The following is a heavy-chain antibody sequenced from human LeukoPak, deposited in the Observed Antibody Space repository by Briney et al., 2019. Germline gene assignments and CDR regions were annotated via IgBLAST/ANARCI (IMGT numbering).Heavy chain of an antibody. D-gene: IGHD3-22*01. J-gene: IGHJ3*02. CDR3: ARLLDNDSSGDPDTFDI. CDR2: IHYNGIT. Sequence: SETLSLTCSVSGGSISRHFWSWLRQPPGRGLEWIAFIHYNGITKYNPSLQSRVTISRDTSDNNFSLKLTSVTAADTAVYYCARLLDNDSSGDPDTFDIWGQGTVVTVSS. CDR1: GGSISRHF. V-gene: IGHV4-59*11.